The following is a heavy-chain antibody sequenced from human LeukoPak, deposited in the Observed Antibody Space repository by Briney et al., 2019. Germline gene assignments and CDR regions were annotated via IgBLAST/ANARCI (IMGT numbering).Heavy chain of an antibody. D-gene: IGHD3-22*01. CDR2: FYRGGST. J-gene: IGHJ3*02. CDR3: ARYYDSSGYTQGAFDI. Sequence: GGSLRLSCAASGFSVSTNFMSWVRQAPGKGLEWVSSFYRGGSTRYVDSVKGRFTTSRDHSKNTMYLQMNSLRGEDTAVYYCARYYDSSGYTQGAFDIWGQGTMVTVS. V-gene: IGHV3-66*02. CDR1: GFSVSTNF.